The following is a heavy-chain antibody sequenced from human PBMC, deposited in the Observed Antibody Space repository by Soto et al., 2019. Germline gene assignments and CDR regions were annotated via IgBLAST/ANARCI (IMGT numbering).Heavy chain of an antibody. D-gene: IGHD1-26*01. CDR3: ARVSHRWVARYYYMDV. V-gene: IGHV2-26*01. CDR1: GFSLSNARMG. CDR2: IFSNDEK. J-gene: IGHJ6*03. Sequence: QVTLKESGPVLVKPTETLTLTCTVSGFSLSNARMGVSWIRQPPGKALEWLAHIFSNDEKSYSTSLKSRLTISKDTSKSQVVLTMTNMDPLDTATYYCARVSHRWVARYYYMDVWGKGTTVTVSS.